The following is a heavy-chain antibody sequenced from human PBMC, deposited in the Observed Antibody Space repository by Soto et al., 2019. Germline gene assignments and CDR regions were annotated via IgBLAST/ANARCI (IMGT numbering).Heavy chain of an antibody. CDR1: GFTFSDHY. D-gene: IGHD1-26*01. CDR3: EIELSGNSFAFDL. CDR2: MTPSGSSS. Sequence: QVQLVESGGDLVKPGGSLRLPCAASGFTFSDHYMSWIRQAPGKGLEWISYMTPSGSSSSYADSVKGRFTISRDNAKNSLYPQMNSLRGDDTAVYYCEIELSGNSFAFDLWGQGTMVTVSS. J-gene: IGHJ3*01. V-gene: IGHV3-11*01.